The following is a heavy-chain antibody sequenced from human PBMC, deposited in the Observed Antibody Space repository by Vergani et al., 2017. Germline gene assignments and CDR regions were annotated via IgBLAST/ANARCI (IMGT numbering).Heavy chain of an antibody. Sequence: EVMLVQSGAEVKKPGESLKISCKYSESSFISNEIAWVRQMSGKGLQWMGNINPIDSKIAYSPSFQGQAIMSLDKSITTAYLQCRSLKASDTAIYYCTTHYPCADGDCLDFDHWGQGTQVTVSS. CDR2: INPIDSKI. CDR3: TTHYPCADGDCLDFDH. D-gene: IGHD2-21*02. V-gene: IGHV5-51*01. J-gene: IGHJ4*02. CDR1: ESSFISNE.